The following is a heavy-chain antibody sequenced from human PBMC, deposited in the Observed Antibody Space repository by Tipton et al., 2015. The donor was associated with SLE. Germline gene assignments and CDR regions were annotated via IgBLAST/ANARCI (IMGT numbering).Heavy chain of an antibody. CDR2: VNPRSGNS. CDR1: GYIFTTHD. Sequence: QLVQSGAEVRKPGASVKVSCKTSGYIFTTHDINWVRQASGQGLEWMGWVNPRSGNSGYAQKFKGRFTMTTDTSTTTAYMELSNLTSEGTGVYFCAIGGYCSHGICYHDTNPRGQGTLLTVSS. CDR3: AIGGYCSHGICYHDTNP. J-gene: IGHJ5*02. V-gene: IGHV1-8*01. D-gene: IGHD2-8*01.